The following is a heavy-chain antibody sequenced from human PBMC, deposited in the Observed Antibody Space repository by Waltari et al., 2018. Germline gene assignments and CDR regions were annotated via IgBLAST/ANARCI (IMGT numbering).Heavy chain of an antibody. CDR2: INHSGST. CDR1: GGSFSGYY. Sequence: QVQLQQWGAGLLKPSETLSLTCAVYGGSFSGYYWIWIRQPPGKGLGWIWEINHSGSTNYNPSLKSRVTISVDTSKNQFSLKLSSVTAADTAVYYCRVSGELGTGSPIDYWGQGTLVTVSS. CDR3: RVSGELGTGSPIDY. D-gene: IGHD1-7*01. V-gene: IGHV4-34*01. J-gene: IGHJ4*02.